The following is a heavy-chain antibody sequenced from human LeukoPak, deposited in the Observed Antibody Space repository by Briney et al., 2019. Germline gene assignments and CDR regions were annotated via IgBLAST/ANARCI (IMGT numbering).Heavy chain of an antibody. J-gene: IGHJ4*01. Sequence: SETLSLTCPVSGGSISSSSHYWGWIRQPPGKGLEWIGSIYYSGNTYYNPSLQSRVTISVDTSKNQFSLKLSSVTAADTAVYYCARHGIPTAATLGHFDYWGPGTLVVVSS. CDR3: ARHGIPTAATLGHFDY. V-gene: IGHV4-39*01. D-gene: IGHD6-13*01. CDR2: IYYSGNT. CDR1: GGSISSSSHY.